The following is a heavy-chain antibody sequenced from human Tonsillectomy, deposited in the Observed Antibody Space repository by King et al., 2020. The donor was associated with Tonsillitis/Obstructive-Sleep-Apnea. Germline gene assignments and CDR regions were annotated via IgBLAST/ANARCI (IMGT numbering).Heavy chain of an antibody. V-gene: IGHV1-18*01. CDR3: ARETTYYDFWSGYYTVGSSDY. CDR2: ISAYNGNT. D-gene: IGHD3-3*01. J-gene: IGHJ4*02. CDR1: GYTFTSYG. Sequence: QLVQSGAEVKKPGASVKVSCKASGYTFTSYGISWVRQAPGQGLEWMGWISAYNGNTNYAQKLQGRVTMTTDTSTSTAYMELRSLRSDDTAVYYCARETTYYDFWSGYYTVGSSDYWGQGTLVTVSS.